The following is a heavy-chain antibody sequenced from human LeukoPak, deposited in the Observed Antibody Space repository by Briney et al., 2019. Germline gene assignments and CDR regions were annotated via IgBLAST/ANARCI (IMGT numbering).Heavy chain of an antibody. Sequence: GGSLRLSCAASGFTFSSYSMQWVRQAPGKGLEWVAVVSDDGSREYYSDSVKGRFTISRDNSKNTLYLQMNSLSAEDTAVYYCATSDASGSYSPVDYWGQGTLVTVSS. J-gene: IGHJ4*02. CDR3: ATSDASGSYSPVDY. CDR1: GFTFSSYS. D-gene: IGHD1-26*01. CDR2: VSDDGSRE. V-gene: IGHV3-30*03.